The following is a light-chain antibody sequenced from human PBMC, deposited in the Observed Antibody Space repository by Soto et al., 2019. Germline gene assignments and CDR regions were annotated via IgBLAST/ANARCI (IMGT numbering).Light chain of an antibody. CDR1: QSITDW. Sequence: DIQMTQSPSTLSASVGDRVTITCRASQSITDWLAWYQQKPGKAPKFLIYKASNLEGGVPSRSSGSGSGTEFTLTISSVQPDDFAPYYCQYWDDYSWTFGQGTKVEIK. J-gene: IGKJ1*01. CDR3: QYWDDYSWT. V-gene: IGKV1-5*03. CDR2: KAS.